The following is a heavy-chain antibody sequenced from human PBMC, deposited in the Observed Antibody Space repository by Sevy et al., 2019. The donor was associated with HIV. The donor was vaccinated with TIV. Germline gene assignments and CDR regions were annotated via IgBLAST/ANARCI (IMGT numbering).Heavy chain of an antibody. CDR2: IYPADSDT. J-gene: IGHJ4*02. D-gene: IGHD2-15*01. CDR3: AVCGGLEVDKFNSYPTPFDY. CDR1: GYKFSSYW. V-gene: IGHV5-51*01. Sequence: GESLKISCRASGYKFSSYWIAWVRQVPGKGLEWVGLIYPADSDTKYSPSFQGQVTISTDRSISTAYLQWRSLKASDSAMYYCAVCGGLEVDKFNSYPTPFDYWGQGTMVTVSS.